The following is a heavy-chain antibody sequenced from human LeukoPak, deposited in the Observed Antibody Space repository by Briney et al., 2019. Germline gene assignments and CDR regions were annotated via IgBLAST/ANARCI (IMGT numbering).Heavy chain of an antibody. CDR3: TNYYYDSSGYYYGFGY. Sequence: GGSLRLSCAASGFTFSGSAMHWVRQASGKGLEWVGRIRSEANSYATAYAASVKGRFAISRDDSKNTAYLQMNSLKTEHTAVYYCTNYYYDSSGYYYGFGYWGQGTLVTVSS. V-gene: IGHV3-73*01. CDR1: GFTFSGSA. D-gene: IGHD3-22*01. CDR2: IRSEANSYAT. J-gene: IGHJ4*02.